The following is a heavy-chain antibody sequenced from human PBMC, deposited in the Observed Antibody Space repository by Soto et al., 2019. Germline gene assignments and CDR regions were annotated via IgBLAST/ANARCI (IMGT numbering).Heavy chain of an antibody. CDR1: GYTFTTYY. V-gene: IGHV1-46*01. CDR3: ARDVGAETATGGRAGWFDP. D-gene: IGHD5-18*01. CDR2: INPSSGTT. Sequence: QVQLAQSGAEVKKPGASVKFSCKASGYTFTTYYMHWVRQAPGQGLEWMGLINPSSGTTNYAQRFQGRVTMTRDTSTSTVYMELSSLRSEDTAVYYCARDVGAETATGGRAGWFDPWGQGTLVTVSS. J-gene: IGHJ5*02.